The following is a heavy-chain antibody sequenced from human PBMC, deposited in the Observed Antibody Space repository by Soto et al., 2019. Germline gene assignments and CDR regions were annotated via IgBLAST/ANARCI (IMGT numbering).Heavy chain of an antibody. V-gene: IGHV3-66*01. CDR1: GFTVSDNY. D-gene: IGHD3-16*01. Sequence: EVQLVESGGGLVQPGGSLRLSCAASGFTVSDNYMSWVRQAPGKGLEWVSVIYSGGSTYYADSVKGRFTISRDNSKNKVHLQMNSLRAEDTAVYYCARDLAVNEYWGQGTLVTVSS. CDR2: IYSGGST. CDR3: ARDLAVNEY. J-gene: IGHJ4*02.